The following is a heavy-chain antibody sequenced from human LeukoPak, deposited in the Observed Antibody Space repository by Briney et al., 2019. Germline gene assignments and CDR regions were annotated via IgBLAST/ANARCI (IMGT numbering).Heavy chain of an antibody. CDR2: IYPGDSDT. D-gene: IGHD3-22*01. CDR3: ARHTYYYDSSGYTVYYFDY. Sequence: GESLQISCKGSGYSFTSYWIGWVRQMPGKGLEWMGVIYPGDSDTRYSPSFQGQVTISADKSISTAYLQWSSLKASDTAMYYCARHTYYYDSSGYTVYYFDYWGQGTLVAVSS. CDR1: GYSFTSYW. V-gene: IGHV5-51*01. J-gene: IGHJ4*02.